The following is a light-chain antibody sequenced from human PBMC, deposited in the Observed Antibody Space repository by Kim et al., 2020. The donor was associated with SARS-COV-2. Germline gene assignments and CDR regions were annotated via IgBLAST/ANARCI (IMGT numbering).Light chain of an antibody. J-gene: IGLJ3*02. CDR1: TSNVGTNT. V-gene: IGLV1-44*01. Sequence: QSALTQPPSVSGTPGQRVTISCSGSTSNVGTNTVSWFQHLPRAAPKLLIYIDHQRPSGVPERFSASKSGTSASLAISGLQSDDEATYFCATWDDSLEGWMFGGGTQLTVL. CDR2: IDH. CDR3: ATWDDSLEGWM.